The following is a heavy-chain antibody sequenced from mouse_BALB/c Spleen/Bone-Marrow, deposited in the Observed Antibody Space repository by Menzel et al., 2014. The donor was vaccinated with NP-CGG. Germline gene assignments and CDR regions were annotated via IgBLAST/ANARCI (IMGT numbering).Heavy chain of an antibody. V-gene: IGHV1-69*02. D-gene: IGHD2-3*01. Sequence: QVQLQQSGAELVRPGASVKLSCKTSGYTFTSYWINWVKQRPGQGLEWIGNIYPSDNYTNYNQKFKDKATLTVDISSTTAYMRLSSPTSEDSAVYYCTRTYEYFDYWGQGTTLTVSS. CDR3: TRTYEYFDY. CDR1: GYTFTSYW. J-gene: IGHJ2*01. CDR2: IYPSDNYT.